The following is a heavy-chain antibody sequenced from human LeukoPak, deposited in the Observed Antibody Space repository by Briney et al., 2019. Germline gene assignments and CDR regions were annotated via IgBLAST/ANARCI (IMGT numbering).Heavy chain of an antibody. CDR3: AKDGWELGPFDI. D-gene: IGHD1-26*01. Sequence: GGSLRLSCAASGFTFSSYGMHWVRQAPGKGLEWVAVISYDGSNKYYADSVKGRFTISRDNSKNTLYLQMNSLRAEDTAVYYCAKDGWELGPFDIWGQGTMVTVSS. CDR1: GFTFSSYG. V-gene: IGHV3-30*19. J-gene: IGHJ3*02. CDR2: ISYDGSNK.